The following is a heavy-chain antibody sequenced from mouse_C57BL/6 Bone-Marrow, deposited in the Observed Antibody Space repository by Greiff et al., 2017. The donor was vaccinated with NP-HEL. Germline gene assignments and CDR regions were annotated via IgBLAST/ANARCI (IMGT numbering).Heavy chain of an antibody. CDR1: GFTFSDYY. V-gene: IGHV5-12*01. J-gene: IGHJ2*01. Sequence: EVMLVESGGGLVKPGGSLKLSCAASGFTFSDYYMYWVRQTPEKRLEWVAYISNGGGSTYYPDTVKGRFTISRDNAKNTLYLQMSRLKSEDTAMYYCARGHYMDYWGQGTTLTVSS. D-gene: IGHD2-12*01. CDR2: ISNGGGST. CDR3: ARGHYMDY.